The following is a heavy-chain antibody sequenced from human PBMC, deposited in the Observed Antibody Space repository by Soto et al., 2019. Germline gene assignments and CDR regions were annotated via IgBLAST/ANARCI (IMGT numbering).Heavy chain of an antibody. D-gene: IGHD3-3*01. V-gene: IGHV3-48*03. Sequence: PVGSLRLSCAASGFTFSSYEMNWVRQAPGKGLEWVSYISSSGSTIYYADSVKGRFTISRDNAKNSLYLQMNSLRAEDTAVYYCARDKLDDFYGMDVWGQGTTVTVSS. J-gene: IGHJ6*02. CDR3: ARDKLDDFYGMDV. CDR1: GFTFSSYE. CDR2: ISSSGSTI.